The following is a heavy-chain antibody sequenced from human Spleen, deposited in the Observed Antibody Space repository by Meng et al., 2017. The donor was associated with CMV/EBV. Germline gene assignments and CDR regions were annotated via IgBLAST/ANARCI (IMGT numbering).Heavy chain of an antibody. Sequence: ASVKVSCKASGYTFTSYGISWMRQAPGQGLEWMGWISAYNGDTYYAQNLQGRVTMTTDTSTSTAYMELRSLRSDDTAVYYCARNYYGSGSYYKVRYNYGMDVWGQGTTVTVSS. CDR3: ARNYYGSGSYYKVRYNYGMDV. CDR2: ISAYNGDT. D-gene: IGHD3-10*01. V-gene: IGHV1-18*01. J-gene: IGHJ6*02. CDR1: GYTFTSYG.